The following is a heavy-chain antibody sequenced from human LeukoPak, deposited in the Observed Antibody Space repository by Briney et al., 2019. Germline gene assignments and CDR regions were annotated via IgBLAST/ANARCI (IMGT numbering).Heavy chain of an antibody. CDR3: ARRSDYGDSIRSPGPFDI. V-gene: IGHV4-39*07. CDR1: GGSISSSSYY. CDR2: IYYSGST. Sequence: SETLSLTCSASGGSISSSSYYWGWIRQPPGKGLEWIGSIYYSGSTYYNPSLKSRATMSLDTSKNQFSLKVTSVTAADTAVYYCARRSDYGDSIRSPGPFDIWGQGTMVTVSS. J-gene: IGHJ3*02. D-gene: IGHD4-17*01.